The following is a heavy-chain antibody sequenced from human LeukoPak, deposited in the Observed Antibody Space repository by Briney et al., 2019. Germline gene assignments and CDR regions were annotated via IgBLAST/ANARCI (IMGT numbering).Heavy chain of an antibody. D-gene: IGHD3-10*01. CDR3: AKVPDYYYGSGSYSFFDY. J-gene: IGHJ4*02. Sequence: GGSLRLSCAASGFTFSSYGMHWVRQAPGKGLEWVAVIWYDGSNKYYADSVKGRFTISRDNSKNTLYLQMNSLRAEDTAVYYCAKVPDYYYGSGSYSFFDYWGQGTLVTVSS. V-gene: IGHV3-33*06. CDR1: GFTFSSYG. CDR2: IWYDGSNK.